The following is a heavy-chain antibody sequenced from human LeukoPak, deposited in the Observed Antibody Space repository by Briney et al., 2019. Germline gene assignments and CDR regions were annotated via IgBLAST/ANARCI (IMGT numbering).Heavy chain of an antibody. CDR2: INSDGSST. CDR3: ARRPISLYGADGIDY. J-gene: IGHJ4*02. V-gene: IGHV3-74*01. Sequence: GGSLRLSCAASGFTFSSYWMHWVRQAPGKGLVWVSRINSDGSSTSYADSVKGRFTISRDNAKNTPYLQMNSLRAEDTAVYYCARRPISLYGADGIDYWGQGTLVTVSS. D-gene: IGHD4-17*01. CDR1: GFTFSSYW.